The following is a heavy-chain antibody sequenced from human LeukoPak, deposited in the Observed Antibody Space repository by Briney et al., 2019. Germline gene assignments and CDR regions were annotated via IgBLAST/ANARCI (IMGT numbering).Heavy chain of an antibody. CDR3: ARLPISRGTSGLDI. CDR2: IYYSGST. Sequence: PSETLSLTCTVSGGSISSYYWSWIRQPPGKGLEWIGYIYYSGSTNYNPSLKSRVTISVDTSKNQFSLKLSSVTAPDTAVYYCARLPISRGTSGLDIWGQGTMVTVSS. D-gene: IGHD1-1*01. CDR1: GGSISSYY. J-gene: IGHJ3*02. V-gene: IGHV4-59*08.